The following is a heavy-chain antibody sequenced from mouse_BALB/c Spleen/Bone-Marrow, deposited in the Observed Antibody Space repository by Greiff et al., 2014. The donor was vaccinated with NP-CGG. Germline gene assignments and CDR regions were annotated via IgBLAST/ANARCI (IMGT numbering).Heavy chain of an antibody. Sequence: VQLKESGPELVKPGASVKMSCKASGYTFTSYVMHWAKQKPGQGLEWIGYINPYNDGTKYNEKFKGKATLTSDKSSSTAYMELSSLTSEDSAVYYCAREGSTMITTEAWFAYWGQGTLVTVSA. D-gene: IGHD2-4*01. J-gene: IGHJ3*01. CDR3: AREGSTMITTEAWFAY. CDR1: GYTFTSYV. V-gene: IGHV1-14*01. CDR2: INPYNDGT.